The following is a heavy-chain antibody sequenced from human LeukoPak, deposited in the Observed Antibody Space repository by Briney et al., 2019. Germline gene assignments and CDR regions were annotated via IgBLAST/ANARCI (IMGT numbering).Heavy chain of an antibody. D-gene: IGHD2-21*01. J-gene: IGHJ3*02. Sequence: PGGSLRLSCAASGFTFSSYAMSWVRQAPGKGLEWVSALSTTGGSTYYADSVKGRFTISRDNAKNSLYLQMNSLRAEDTAVYYCARSSSSGGGDSFDIWGQGTMVTVSS. CDR3: ARSSSSGGGDSFDI. V-gene: IGHV3-23*01. CDR2: LSTTGGST. CDR1: GFTFSSYA.